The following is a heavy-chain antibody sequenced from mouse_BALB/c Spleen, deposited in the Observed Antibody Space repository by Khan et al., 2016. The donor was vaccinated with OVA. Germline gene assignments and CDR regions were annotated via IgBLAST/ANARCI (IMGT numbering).Heavy chain of an antibody. J-gene: IGHJ3*01. CDR2: MIYSGNT. V-gene: IGHV3-8*02. CDR3: ARSTYRYAFAY. D-gene: IGHD2-14*01. Sequence: EVQLQESGPSLVKPSQTLSLTCSVTGDSITSGYWSWIRKFPGNKLEYMGYMIYSGNTYYNPSLKSRISITRHTSKNQYYLQLNSVTTEDTATHXCARSTYRYAFAYWGQGTLVTVSA. CDR1: GDSITSGY.